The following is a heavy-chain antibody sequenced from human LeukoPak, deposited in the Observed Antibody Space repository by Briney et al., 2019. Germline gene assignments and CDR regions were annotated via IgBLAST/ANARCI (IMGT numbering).Heavy chain of an antibody. J-gene: IGHJ6*02. CDR3: ARDAAYGDYTKRGYYYGMDV. V-gene: IGHV3-21*01. CDR1: GFTFSSYS. D-gene: IGHD4-17*01. CDR2: ISSSSSYI. Sequence: PGGSLRLSCAASGFTFSSYSMNWVRLAPGKGLEWVSSISSSSSYIYYADSVKGRFTISRDNAKNSLYLQMNSLRAEDTAVYYCARDAAYGDYTKRGYYYGMDVWGQGTTVTVSS.